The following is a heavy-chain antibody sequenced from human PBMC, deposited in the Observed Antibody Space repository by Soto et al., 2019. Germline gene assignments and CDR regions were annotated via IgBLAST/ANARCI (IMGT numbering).Heavy chain of an antibody. J-gene: IGHJ4*02. D-gene: IGHD2-2*01. CDR1: GFTFSSYS. CDR3: ARYCSSTSCYAGY. Sequence: GGSLRLSCATSGFTFSSYSMNWVRQAPGKGLEWLSYISSSSSTIYYADSVKGRFTISRDNAKNSLYLQMNSLRAEDTAVYYCARYCSSTSCYAGYWGQGTLVTVSS. V-gene: IGHV3-48*01. CDR2: ISSSSSTI.